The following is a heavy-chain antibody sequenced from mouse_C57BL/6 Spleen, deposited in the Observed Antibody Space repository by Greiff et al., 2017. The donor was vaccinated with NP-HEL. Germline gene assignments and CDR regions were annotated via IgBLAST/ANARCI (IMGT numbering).Heavy chain of an antibody. J-gene: IGHJ4*01. CDR2: ISSGSSTI. CDR1: GFTFSDYG. Sequence: EVKVVESGGGLVKPGGSLKLSCAASGFTFSDYGMHWVRQAPEKGLEWVAYISSGSSTIYYADTVKGRFTISRDNAKNTLFLQMTSLRSEDTAMYYCAKEMFYDGYYVRYAMDYWGQGTSVTVSS. D-gene: IGHD2-3*01. V-gene: IGHV5-17*01. CDR3: AKEMFYDGYYVRYAMDY.